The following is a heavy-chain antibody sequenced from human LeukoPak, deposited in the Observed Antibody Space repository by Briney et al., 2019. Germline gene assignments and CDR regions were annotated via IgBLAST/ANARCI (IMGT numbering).Heavy chain of an antibody. Sequence: ASVKVSCKASGYTFTAYGFSWVRQAPGQGLEWMGWISADSGNTNYAQKFQGRVTMTRNTSISTAYMELSSLRSEDTAVYYCARAGGYCGRISCPYYFDYWGQGSLVAVSS. J-gene: IGHJ4*02. CDR2: ISADSGNT. CDR3: ARAGGYCGRISCPYYFDY. D-gene: IGHD2-15*01. V-gene: IGHV1-8*02. CDR1: GYTFTAYG.